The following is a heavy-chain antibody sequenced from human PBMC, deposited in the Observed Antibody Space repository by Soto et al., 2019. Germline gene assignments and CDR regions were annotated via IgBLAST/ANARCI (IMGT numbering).Heavy chain of an antibody. CDR2: INHSGST. D-gene: IGHD2-2*01. J-gene: IGHJ6*02. V-gene: IGHV4-34*01. CDR3: ARGGYCSSTSCYRGLYYYYGMDV. CDR1: GGSFSGYY. Sequence: PSETLSLTCAVYGGSFSGYYWSWIRQPPGKGLEWIGEINHSGSTNYNPSLKSRVTISVDTPKNQFSLKLSSVTAADTAVYYCARGGYCSSTSCYRGLYYYYGMDVWGQGTTVTVSS.